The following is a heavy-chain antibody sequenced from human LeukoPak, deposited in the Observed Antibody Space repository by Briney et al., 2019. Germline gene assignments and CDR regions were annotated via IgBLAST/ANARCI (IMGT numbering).Heavy chain of an antibody. D-gene: IGHD3-9*01. V-gene: IGHV1-69*13. J-gene: IGHJ5*02. CDR1: GGTFSSYA. CDR3: ARTGDILTGYRNWFDP. CDR2: IIPIFGTA. Sequence: SVKVSCEASGGTFSSYAISWVRQAPGQGLEWMGGIIPIFGTANYAQKFEGRVTITEDESTSTAYMELSSLRSEDTAVYYCARTGDILTGYRNWFDPWGQGTLVTVSS.